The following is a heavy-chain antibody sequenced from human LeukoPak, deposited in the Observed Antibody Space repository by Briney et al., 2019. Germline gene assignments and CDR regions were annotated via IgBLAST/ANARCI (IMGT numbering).Heavy chain of an antibody. V-gene: IGHV4-30-4*01. J-gene: IGHJ2*01. CDR3: ARAPGVAEVGRLDL. Sequence: SETLSLTCTVSGGSISNGDSHWSWIRQPPGKGLEWIGYIFYSGNIYYNPSLKSRVTISMDTSKNQFSLKLSSVTAADTAVYYCARAPGVAEVGRLDLWGRGTLVTVSS. CDR2: IFYSGNI. D-gene: IGHD7-27*01. CDR1: GGSISNGDSH.